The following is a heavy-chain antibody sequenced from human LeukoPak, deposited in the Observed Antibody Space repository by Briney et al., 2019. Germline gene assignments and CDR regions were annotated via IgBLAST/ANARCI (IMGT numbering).Heavy chain of an antibody. CDR1: GYSFTSYW. V-gene: IGHV5-51*01. CDR2: IYPCDSDT. J-gene: IGHJ1*01. D-gene: IGHD2-21*02. CDR3: ARPVVTANSEYFQH. Sequence: GESLKISCKGSGYSFTSYWIGWVRQMPRKGLEGMVIIYPCDSDTRYSPSFQGQVTISADKSISTAYLQWSSLKASHTAMYYCARPVVTANSEYFQHWGQGTLVTVSS.